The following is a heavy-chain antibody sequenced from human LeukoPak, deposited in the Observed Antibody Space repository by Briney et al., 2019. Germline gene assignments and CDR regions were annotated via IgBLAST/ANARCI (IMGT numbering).Heavy chain of an antibody. CDR2: ISSSSTYI. Sequence: GGSLRLSCAVSGVTFSSYSMTWVRQAPGRGLEWVSSISSSSTYIHYADSVKGRFTISRDNAKNSLYLQMSSLRTEDTAVYYCAKDLSYGSYSFDSWGQGALVTVSS. CDR1: GVTFSSYS. D-gene: IGHD3-10*01. CDR3: AKDLSYGSYSFDS. V-gene: IGHV3-21*01. J-gene: IGHJ4*02.